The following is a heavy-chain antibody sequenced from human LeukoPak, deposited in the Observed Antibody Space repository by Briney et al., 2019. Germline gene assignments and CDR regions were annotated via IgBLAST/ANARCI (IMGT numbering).Heavy chain of an antibody. J-gene: IGHJ4*02. Sequence: SETLSLTGTVSGGSISSSSYYWGWIRQPPGKGLEWIGSIYYSGSTYYNPSLKSRVTISVDASKNQFSLKLSSVTAADTAVYYCARLRLRVLMFDYWGQGTLVTVSS. V-gene: IGHV4-39*01. CDR3: ARLRLRVLMFDY. CDR2: IYYSGST. CDR1: GGSISSSSYY. D-gene: IGHD5-12*01.